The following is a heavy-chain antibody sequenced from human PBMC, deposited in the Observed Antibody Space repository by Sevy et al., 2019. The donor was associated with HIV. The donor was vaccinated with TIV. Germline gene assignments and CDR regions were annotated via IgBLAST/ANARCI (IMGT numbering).Heavy chain of an antibody. D-gene: IGHD3-22*01. V-gene: IGHV3-7*01. CDR1: EFTFSNYW. CDR2: IKQDGSEK. Sequence: GGSLRFSCAASEFTFSNYWMSWVRQAPGKGLEWVANIKQDGSEKYYVDSVKGRFTISRDNAKNSLYLQMNSLRAEDTAVYYCARPYRTDPFYYSGSGGYYYPSYFDYWGQGTLVTVSS. CDR3: ARPYRTDPFYYSGSGGYYYPSYFDY. J-gene: IGHJ4*02.